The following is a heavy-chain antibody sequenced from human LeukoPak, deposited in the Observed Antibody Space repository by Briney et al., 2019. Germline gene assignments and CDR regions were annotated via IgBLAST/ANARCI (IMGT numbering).Heavy chain of an antibody. J-gene: IGHJ4*02. CDR1: GYTFTSYY. CDR2: INPSGGST. CDR3: ARRSVAAALFDY. V-gene: IGHV1-46*01. Sequence: ASVKVSCKASGYTFTSYYMHWVRQAPGQGLEWMGIINPSGGSTSYAQKFQGRVTMTRDMSTSTVYMELSSLRSEDTAVYYCARRSVAAALFDYWGQGTLVTVSS. D-gene: IGHD6-13*01.